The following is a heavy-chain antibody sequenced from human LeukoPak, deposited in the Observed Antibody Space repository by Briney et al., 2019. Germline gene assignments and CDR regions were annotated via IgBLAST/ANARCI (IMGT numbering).Heavy chain of an antibody. D-gene: IGHD5-18*01. J-gene: IGHJ4*02. CDR3: AREVDTAMVSYDY. V-gene: IGHV3-48*01. CDR2: ISSSSSTI. CDR1: GFTFSSYG. Sequence: GGSLRLSCAASGFTFSSYGMHWVRQAPGKGLEWVSYISSSSSTIYYADSVKGRFTISRDNAKNSLYLQMNSLRAEDTAVYYCAREVDTAMVSYDYWGQGTLVTVSS.